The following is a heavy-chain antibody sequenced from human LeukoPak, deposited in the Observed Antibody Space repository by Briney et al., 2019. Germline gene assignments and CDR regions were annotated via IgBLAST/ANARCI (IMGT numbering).Heavy chain of an antibody. CDR2: IIPIFGTA. CDR1: GGTFSSYA. V-gene: IGHV1-69*05. Sequence: SVKVSCKASGGTFSSYAISWVRQAPGQGLEWMGRIIPIFGTANYAQKFQGRVTITTDESTSTAYMELSSLRSEDTAVYYCASDRDYRAFDYWGQGTPVTVSS. D-gene: IGHD4-11*01. J-gene: IGHJ4*02. CDR3: ASDRDYRAFDY.